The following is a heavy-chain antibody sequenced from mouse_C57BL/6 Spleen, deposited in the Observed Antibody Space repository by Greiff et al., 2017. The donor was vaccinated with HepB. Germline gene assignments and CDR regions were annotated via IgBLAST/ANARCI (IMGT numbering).Heavy chain of an antibody. J-gene: IGHJ4*01. CDR2: ISSGGSYT. V-gene: IGHV5-6*01. D-gene: IGHD2-4*01. Sequence: EVKLMESGGDLVKPGGSLKLSCAASGFTFSSYGMSWVRQTPDKRLEWVATISSGGSYTYYPDSVKGRFTISRDNAKNTLYLQMSSLKSEDTAMYYCARQPYYDYDGGYYDAMDYWGQGTSVTVSS. CDR1: GFTFSSYG. CDR3: ARQPYYDYDGGYYDAMDY.